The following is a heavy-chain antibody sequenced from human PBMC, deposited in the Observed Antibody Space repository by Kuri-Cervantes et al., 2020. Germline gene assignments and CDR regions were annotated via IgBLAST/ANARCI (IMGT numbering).Heavy chain of an antibody. CDR1: GFTFSSYW. J-gene: IGHJ6*02. D-gene: IGHD6-13*01. V-gene: IGHV3-7*01. Sequence: GGSLRLSCAASGFTFSSYWMSWVRQAPGKGLEWVANIKQDGSEKYYVDSVKGRFTISRDSSKNTLYLQMNSLRAEDTAVYYCARDPEQLVVGDYYYYGMDVWGQGTTVTVSS. CDR3: ARDPEQLVVGDYYYYGMDV. CDR2: IKQDGSEK.